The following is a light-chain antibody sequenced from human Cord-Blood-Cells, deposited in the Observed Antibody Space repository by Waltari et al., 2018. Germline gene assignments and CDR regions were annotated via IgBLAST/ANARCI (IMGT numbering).Light chain of an antibody. V-gene: IGLV2-23*01. CDR2: EGS. CDR3: CSYAGSYV. CDR1: SSDVGSYNL. Sequence: QSALTQPASVSGSPGQSITISCTGTSSDVGSYNLVSWYQQHPGKAPKLMIYEGSKRPSGVSNRFSGSKSGNTASLTISGLQAKDEADYYCCSYAGSYVFGTGTKVTV. J-gene: IGLJ1*01.